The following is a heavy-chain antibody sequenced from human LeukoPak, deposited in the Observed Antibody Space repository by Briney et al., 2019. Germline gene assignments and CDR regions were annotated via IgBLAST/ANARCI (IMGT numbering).Heavy chain of an antibody. V-gene: IGHV4-34*01. CDR2: INHSGST. CDR3: ARGIGYGYSSSWYRLSWFDP. D-gene: IGHD6-13*01. J-gene: IGHJ5*02. CDR1: GGSFSGYY. Sequence: SETLSLTCAVYGGSFSGYYWSWIRQPPGKGLEWTGEINHSGSTNYNPSLKSRVTISVDTSKNQFSLKLSSVTAADTAVYYCARGIGYGYSSSWYRLSWFDPWGQGTLVTVSS.